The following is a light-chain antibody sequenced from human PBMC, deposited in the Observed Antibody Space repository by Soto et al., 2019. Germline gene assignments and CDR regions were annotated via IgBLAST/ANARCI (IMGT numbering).Light chain of an antibody. V-gene: IGLV2-8*01. Sequence: QSALTQPPSAPGSLGQSVTISCTGTSSDVGGYNYVSWYQQYPGKAPKLIIYEVTKRPSGVPDRFSGSKSGNTASLTVSGLQAEDEADYYCSSYAGTSNPFGGGTKLTVL. CDR3: SSYAGTSNP. CDR2: EVT. J-gene: IGLJ2*01. CDR1: SSDVGGYNY.